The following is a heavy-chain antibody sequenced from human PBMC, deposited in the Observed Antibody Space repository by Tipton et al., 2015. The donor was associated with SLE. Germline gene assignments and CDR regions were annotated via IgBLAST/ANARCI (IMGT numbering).Heavy chain of an antibody. D-gene: IGHD1-20*01. V-gene: IGHV4-61*02. J-gene: IGHJ4*02. CDR2: IYTSGST. CDR1: GGSISSGSYY. Sequence: TLSLTCTVSGGSISSGSYYWSWIRQPAGKGLEWIGRIYTSGSTNYNPSLKSRVTISVDTSKNQFSPKLSSVTAADTAVYYCARDLTGLGFDYWGQGTPVTVSS. CDR3: ARDLTGLGFDY.